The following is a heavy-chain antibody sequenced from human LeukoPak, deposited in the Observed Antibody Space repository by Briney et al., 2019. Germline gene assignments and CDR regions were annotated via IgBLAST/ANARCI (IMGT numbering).Heavy chain of an antibody. CDR1: GYTFTSYA. J-gene: IGHJ4*02. CDR2: INAGNGNT. CDR3: ARGSYSSSWSWAFDY. D-gene: IGHD6-6*01. Sequence: ASVKVSCKASGYTFTSYAMHWVRQAPGQRLEWMGWINAGNGNTKYSQEFQGRVTITRDTSASTAYMELSSLRSEDMAVYYCARGSYSSSWSWAFDYWGQGTLVTVSS. V-gene: IGHV1-3*03.